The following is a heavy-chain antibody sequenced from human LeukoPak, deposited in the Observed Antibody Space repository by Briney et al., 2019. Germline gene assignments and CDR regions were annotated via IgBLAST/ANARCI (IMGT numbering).Heavy chain of an antibody. J-gene: IGHJ4*02. CDR3: VRGETLGRYFDLFDY. V-gene: IGHV3-21*04. CDR1: GFTFSSYS. Sequence: GGSLRLSCAASGFTFSSYSMNWVRQAPGKGLEWVSSISSSSSYIYYADSVKGRFTISRDNAKNSLYLQMNSLRAEDTAVYYCVRGETLGRYFDLFDYWGQGTLVTVSS. D-gene: IGHD3-9*01. CDR2: ISSSSSYI.